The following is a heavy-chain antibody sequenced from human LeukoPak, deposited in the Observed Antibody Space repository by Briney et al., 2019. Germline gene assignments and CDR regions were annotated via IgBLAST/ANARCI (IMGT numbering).Heavy chain of an antibody. V-gene: IGHV5-51*01. D-gene: IGHD6-13*01. CDR1: GYSFSSYW. Sequence: GESLKISCKGSGYSFSSYWIGWVRQMPGKGLEWMGIIYPGDSDTRYSPSFQAQVTISADKTISTAYLQWSSLEASDTAIYYCARKKTSAGPDFDYWGQGTLVTVSS. CDR2: IYPGDSDT. CDR3: ARKKTSAGPDFDY. J-gene: IGHJ4*02.